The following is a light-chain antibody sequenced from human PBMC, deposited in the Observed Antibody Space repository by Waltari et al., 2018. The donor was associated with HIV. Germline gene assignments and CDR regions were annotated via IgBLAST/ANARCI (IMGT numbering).Light chain of an antibody. Sequence: EIALTQSPGTLSLSPGERATLSCRASQPISSTYLAWYQQKPGQAPRLLIYGASNRATGIPDRFSGSGSGTDFTLTISSLEPEDCAVYYCQQYIGSPRTFGQGTKVELK. CDR2: GAS. V-gene: IGKV3-20*01. CDR1: QPISSTY. J-gene: IGKJ1*01. CDR3: QQYIGSPRT.